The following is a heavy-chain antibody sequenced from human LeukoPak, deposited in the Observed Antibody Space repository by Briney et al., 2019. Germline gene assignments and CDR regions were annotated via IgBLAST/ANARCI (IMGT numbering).Heavy chain of an antibody. CDR1: GFTFSSYS. V-gene: IGHV3-21*01. Sequence: PGGSLRLSCAASGFTFSSYSMNWVRQAPGKGLEWVSSISSSSSYIYYADSVKGRFTISRGNAKNSLYLQMNSLRAEDTAVYYCARSNWAQNAFDIWGQGTMVTVSS. CDR2: ISSSSSYI. CDR3: ARSNWAQNAFDI. D-gene: IGHD7-27*01. J-gene: IGHJ3*02.